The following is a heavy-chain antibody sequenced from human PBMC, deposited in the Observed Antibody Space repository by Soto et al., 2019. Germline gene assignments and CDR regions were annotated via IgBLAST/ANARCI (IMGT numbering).Heavy chain of an antibody. V-gene: IGHV3-53*01. CDR2: IYSGGST. CDR1: GFTVSSNY. J-gene: IGHJ6*02. CDR3: ARLVVDTASNGMHF. D-gene: IGHD5-18*01. Sequence: GGSLRLSCAASGFTVSSNYMSWVRQAPGKGLEWVSVIYSGGSTYYADSVKGRFTISRDNSKNTLYLQMNSLRAEDTAVYYCARLVVDTASNGMHFWGQATTVTVYS.